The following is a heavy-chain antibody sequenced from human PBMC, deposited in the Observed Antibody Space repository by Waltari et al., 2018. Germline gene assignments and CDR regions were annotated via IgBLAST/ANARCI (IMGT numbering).Heavy chain of an antibody. CDR1: GFTFSSYS. CDR3: ASEKGAVAGFDAFDI. CDR2: ISSSSRYI. D-gene: IGHD6-19*01. J-gene: IGHJ3*02. Sequence: EVQLVESGGGLVKPGGSLRLSCAASGFTFSSYSMNWVRQAPGKGLEWVSSISSSSRYIYYADAVKGRFTSSRDNAKNALYLQMNSLRAEDTAVYYCASEKGAVAGFDAFDIWGQGTMVTVSS. V-gene: IGHV3-21*01.